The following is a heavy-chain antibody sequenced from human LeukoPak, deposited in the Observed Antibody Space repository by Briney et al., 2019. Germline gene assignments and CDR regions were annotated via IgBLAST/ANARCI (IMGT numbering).Heavy chain of an antibody. V-gene: IGHV3-21*01. CDR3: ARDHAPEAFDI. CDR2: ISSSSSYI. J-gene: IGHJ3*02. CDR1: GFTFSSYN. Sequence: GGSLRLSCAASGFTFSSYNMNWVRQAPGKGLEWVSSISSSSSYIYYADSVKGRFTISRDNAKNSLYLQMDSLRAEDTAVYYCARDHAPEAFDIWGQGAMVTVAS.